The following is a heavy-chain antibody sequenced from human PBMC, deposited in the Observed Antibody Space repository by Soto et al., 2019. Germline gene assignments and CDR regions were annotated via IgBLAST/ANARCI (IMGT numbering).Heavy chain of an antibody. CDR2: XIXXXGXA. V-gene: IGHV1-69*02. CDR1: GGTFSSYT. Sequence: GASVKVSCQASGGTFSSYTISLVRQAPGQGLEWMXRXIXXXGXAXXXQXXQXRVTITADKCTSTAYMELSSLRSEDTAVYYCARRNGGSSSVGDDYWGQGTLVTVSS. J-gene: IGHJ4*02. D-gene: IGHD6-6*01. CDR3: ARRNGGSSSVGDDY.